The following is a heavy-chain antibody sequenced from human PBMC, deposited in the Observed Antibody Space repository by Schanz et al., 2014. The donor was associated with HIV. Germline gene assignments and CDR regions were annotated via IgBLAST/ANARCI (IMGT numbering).Heavy chain of an antibody. J-gene: IGHJ6*02. V-gene: IGHV3-30*18. CDR2: ISYDGSNK. D-gene: IGHD3-10*01. CDR3: AKDGAPSGSYSYGMDV. CDR1: GFTFSSYG. Sequence: QEQLVESGGGVVQPGKSLRLSCAASGFTFSSYGMHWVRQAPGKGLEWVAVISYDGSNKYYADSVKGRFTISRDNSKNTMYLQMNSLRAEDTAVYHCAKDGAPSGSYSYGMDVWGQGTTVTVSS.